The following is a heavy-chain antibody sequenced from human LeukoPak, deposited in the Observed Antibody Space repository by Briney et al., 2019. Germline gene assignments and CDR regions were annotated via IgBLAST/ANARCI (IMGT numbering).Heavy chain of an antibody. D-gene: IGHD6-19*01. CDR1: GGSFSGYY. CDR3: AVAVAGRRSNWFDP. CDR2: INHSGST. J-gene: IGHJ5*02. Sequence: SETLSLTCAVYGGSFSGYYWSWIRQPPGKGLEWIGEINHSGSTNYNPSLKSRVTISVDTSKNQFSLKLSSVTAADTAVYYCAVAVAGRRSNWFDPWGQGTLVTVSS. V-gene: IGHV4-34*01.